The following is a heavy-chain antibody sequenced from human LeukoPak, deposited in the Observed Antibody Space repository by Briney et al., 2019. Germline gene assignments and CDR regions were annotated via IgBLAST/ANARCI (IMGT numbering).Heavy chain of an antibody. D-gene: IGHD3-22*01. CDR2: IHNGGST. V-gene: IGHV4-39*01. CDR3: VAVIWYMNGLGWLDP. J-gene: IGHJ5*02. CDR1: GDSISSPYYC. Sequence: PSETLSLTCAVSGDSISSPYYCWGWFRQSPGKGLEWIGTIHNGGSTFYNPSLNSRVTVSADTSMNQFTLELTSVTAADTAMYFCVAVIWYMNGLGWLDPWGQGIPVTVSS.